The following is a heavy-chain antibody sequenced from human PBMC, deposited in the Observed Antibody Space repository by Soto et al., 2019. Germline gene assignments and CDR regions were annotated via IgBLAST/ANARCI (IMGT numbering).Heavy chain of an antibody. CDR2: MYNTGST. J-gene: IGHJ6*02. CDR3: ARDLWGYCGTDCYPLDV. Sequence: SETLSLTCAVSGSSISSSKWWSWIRQPPGKGLEWIGYMYNTGSTVYNPSFKSRVTISVDTSKNQFSLKLNSVTAADTAVYYCARDLWGYCGTDCYPLDVWGQGTTVTVSS. D-gene: IGHD2-21*02. CDR1: GSSISSSKW. V-gene: IGHV4-61*01.